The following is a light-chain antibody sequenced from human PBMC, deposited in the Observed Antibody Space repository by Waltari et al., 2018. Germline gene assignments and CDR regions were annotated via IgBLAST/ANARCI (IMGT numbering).Light chain of an antibody. CDR1: QSVLSRSTNKNY. V-gene: IGKV4-1*01. Sequence: DFVMTQSPDSLAVSLGERATINCKSSQSVLSRSTNKNYLAWYQQKPGQPPKLLIDWASTRQSGVPDRFSGGGSGTDFTLTISSLQAEDVAVYDCQHYYTAPPSFGQGTKVEI. CDR2: WAS. J-gene: IGKJ2*03. CDR3: QHYYTAPPS.